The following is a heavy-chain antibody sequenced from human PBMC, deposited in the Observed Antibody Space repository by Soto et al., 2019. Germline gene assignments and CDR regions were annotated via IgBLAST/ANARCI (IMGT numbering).Heavy chain of an antibody. CDR1: GDSVSSNSAG. J-gene: IGHJ6*03. D-gene: IGHD1-1*01. CDR2: TYYKSKWYY. V-gene: IGHV6-1*01. CDR3: ARGSWDDVSGHYYMDV. Sequence: PSQTLSLTFDISGDSVSSNSAGWNWIRQTPSRGLEWLGRTYYKSKWYYTYAASVKSRITVSPDTSKNQFPLQLTSVTPEDTAVYYCARGSWDDVSGHYYMDVWDKGTTVTVSS.